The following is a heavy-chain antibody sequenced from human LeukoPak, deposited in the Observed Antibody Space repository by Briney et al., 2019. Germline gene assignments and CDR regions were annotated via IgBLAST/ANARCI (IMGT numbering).Heavy chain of an antibody. CDR1: GFTFSSYG. Sequence: GGSLRFSCAASGFTFSSYGMHWVRQAPGKGLEWVAFIRYDGSNKYYADSVKGRFTISRDNSKNTLYLQMNSLRAEDTAVYYCAKVPVRGVTKTFDYWGQGTLVTVSS. V-gene: IGHV3-30*02. CDR3: AKVPVRGVTKTFDY. J-gene: IGHJ4*02. CDR2: IRYDGSNK. D-gene: IGHD3-10*02.